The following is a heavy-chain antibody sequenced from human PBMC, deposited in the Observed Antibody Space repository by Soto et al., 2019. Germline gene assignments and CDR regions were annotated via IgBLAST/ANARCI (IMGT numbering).Heavy chain of an antibody. V-gene: IGHV1-46*03. CDR2: INPSGGST. CDR3: ARDPLRIAVAGFDY. CDR1: GDPLTSHY. D-gene: IGHD6-19*01. J-gene: IGHJ4*02. Sequence: VASVKVSCKASGDPLTSHYMHRVRQAPGQGLEWMGIINPSGGSTSYAQKFQGRVTMTRDTSTSTVYMELSSLRSEDTAVYYCARDPLRIAVAGFDYWGQGTLVTVSS.